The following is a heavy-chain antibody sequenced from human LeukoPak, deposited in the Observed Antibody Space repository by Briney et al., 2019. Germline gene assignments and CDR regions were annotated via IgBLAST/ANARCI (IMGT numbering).Heavy chain of an antibody. CDR1: GFTFSSYG. V-gene: IGHV3-21*01. J-gene: IGHJ6*02. D-gene: IGHD2-2*01. Sequence: SGGSLRLSCAASGFTFSSYGMNWVGQAPGKGLEWVSSISSSSSYIYYADSVKGRFTISRDNAKNSLYLQMNSLRAEDTAVYYCARDLVVVPAASVDYYYGMDVWGQGTTVTVSS. CDR3: ARDLVVVPAASVDYYYGMDV. CDR2: ISSSSSYI.